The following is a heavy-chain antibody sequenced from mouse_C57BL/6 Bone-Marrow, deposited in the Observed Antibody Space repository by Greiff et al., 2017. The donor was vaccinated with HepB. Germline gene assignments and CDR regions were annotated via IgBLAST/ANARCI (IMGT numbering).Heavy chain of an antibody. CDR2: ISNGGGST. Sequence: EVNVVESGGGLVQPGGSLKLSCAASGFTFSDYYMYWVRQTPEKRLEWVAYISNGGGSTYYPDTVKGRFTISRDNAKNTLYLQMSRLKSEDTAMYYCARHDGKALYYAMDYWGQGTSVTVSS. CDR3: ARHDGKALYYAMDY. J-gene: IGHJ4*01. D-gene: IGHD1-1*01. CDR1: GFTFSDYY. V-gene: IGHV5-12*01.